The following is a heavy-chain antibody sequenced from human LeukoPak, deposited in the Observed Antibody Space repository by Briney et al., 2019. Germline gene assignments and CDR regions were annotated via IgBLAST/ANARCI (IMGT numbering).Heavy chain of an antibody. D-gene: IGHD6-19*01. CDR3: AKGFEQWLVLLPWY. CDR1: GFTFSSYA. V-gene: IGHV3-23*01. Sequence: GGSLRLSCAASGFTFSSYAMGWVRQAPGKGLEWVSAISGSGGSTYYADSVKGRFTISRDNSKNTLYLQMNSLRAEDTAVYYCAKGFEQWLVLLPWYWGQGTLVTVSS. CDR2: ISGSGGST. J-gene: IGHJ4*02.